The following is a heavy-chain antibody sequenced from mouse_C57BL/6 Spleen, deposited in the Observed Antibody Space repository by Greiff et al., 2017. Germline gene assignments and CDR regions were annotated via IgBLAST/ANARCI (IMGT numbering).Heavy chain of an antibody. CDR2: IHPNSGST. Sequence: QVQLQQPGAELVKPGASVKLSCKASGYTFTSYWMHWVKQRPGQGLEWIGMIHPNSGSTNYNEKFKSKATLTVDKSSSTAYMQLSSLTSEDSAVYYCAREDYDYDYAMDYWGQGTSVTVSS. D-gene: IGHD2-4*01. J-gene: IGHJ4*01. CDR1: GYTFTSYW. CDR3: AREDYDYDYAMDY. V-gene: IGHV1-64*01.